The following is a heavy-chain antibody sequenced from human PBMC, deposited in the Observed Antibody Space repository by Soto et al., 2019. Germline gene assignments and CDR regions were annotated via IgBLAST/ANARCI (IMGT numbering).Heavy chain of an antibody. CDR2: IYYSGST. V-gene: IGHV4-31*03. CDR3: ARGRAYSSYGVS. CDR1: GGSISSGGYY. J-gene: IGHJ5*02. D-gene: IGHD4-4*01. Sequence: PSETLSLTCTVSGGSISSGGYYWSWIRQHPGKGLEWIGYIYYSGSTYYNPSLKSRVTISVDTSKNQFSLKLSSVTAADTAVYYCARGRAYSSYGVSWGQGTLVTVSS.